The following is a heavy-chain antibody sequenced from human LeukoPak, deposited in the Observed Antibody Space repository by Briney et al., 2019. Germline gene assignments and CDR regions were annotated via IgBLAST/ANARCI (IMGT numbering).Heavy chain of an antibody. CDR2: ISSSSSYI. D-gene: IGHD6-19*01. J-gene: IGHJ4*02. CDR1: GFTFSSYS. V-gene: IGHV3-21*01. CDR3: ARDRSRAGTGVDFDY. Sequence: GGSLRLSCAASGFTFSSYSMNWVRQAPGKGLEWVSSISSSSSYIYYADSVKGRFTISRDNAKNSLYLQMNSLRAEDTAVYYCARDRSRAGTGVDFDYWGQGTLVTVS.